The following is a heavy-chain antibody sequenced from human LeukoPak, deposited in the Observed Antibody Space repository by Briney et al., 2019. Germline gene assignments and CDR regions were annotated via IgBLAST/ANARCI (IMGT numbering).Heavy chain of an antibody. V-gene: IGHV4-59*01. D-gene: IGHD3-10*01. CDR1: GGSISGYY. CDR2: IYYSGST. CDR3: ARFGAYYFDY. Sequence: SETLSLTCTVSGGSISGYYWSWIRQPPGKGLEWIGYIYYSGSTNYNPSLKSRVTMSVDTSKNQFSLKLSSVTAADTAVYYCARFGAYYFDYWGQGTLVTVSS. J-gene: IGHJ4*02.